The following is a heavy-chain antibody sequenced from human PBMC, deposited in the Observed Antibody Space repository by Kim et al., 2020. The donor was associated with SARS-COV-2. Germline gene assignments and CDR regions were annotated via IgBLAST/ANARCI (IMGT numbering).Heavy chain of an antibody. CDR1: GFTFSSYW. Sequence: GESLKISCAASGFTFSSYWMHWVRQAPGKGLVWVSRINSDGSSTSYADSVKGRFTISRDNAKNTLYLQMNSLRAEDTAVYYCASTMVRGPTWGQGTLVTVSS. V-gene: IGHV3-74*01. J-gene: IGHJ5*02. D-gene: IGHD3-10*01. CDR3: ASTMVRGPT. CDR2: INSDGSST.